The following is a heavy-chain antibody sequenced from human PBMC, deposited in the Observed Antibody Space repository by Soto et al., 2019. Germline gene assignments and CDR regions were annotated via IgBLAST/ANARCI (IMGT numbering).Heavy chain of an antibody. CDR1: GLTFSSHA. Sequence: EVQLLESGGGLVQPGGSLRLSCSASGLTFSSHAMSWVRQAPGKGLQWVSAISGSGGVTYYADSVKGRFTISRANSKNTLYIQMNSLRAEDTAVYYCAKNITVTTPHYGMDVWGQGPTVTVSS. J-gene: IGHJ6*02. CDR2: ISGSGGVT. CDR3: AKNITVTTPHYGMDV. D-gene: IGHD4-17*01. V-gene: IGHV3-23*01.